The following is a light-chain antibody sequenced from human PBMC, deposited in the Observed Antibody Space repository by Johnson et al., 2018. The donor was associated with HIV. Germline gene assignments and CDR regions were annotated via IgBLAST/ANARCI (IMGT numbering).Light chain of an antibody. V-gene: IGLV1-51*02. J-gene: IGLJ1*01. CDR1: SSNIGNNY. Sequence: QSVLTQPPSVSAAPGQKVTISCSGSSSNIGNNYVSWYQQLPGTAPKLLICENNKRPSGIPDRFSGSKSGTSATLGITGLQTGDEADYYCGTWDISLSVGYGFGTVTKVTVL. CDR3: GTWDISLSVGYG. CDR2: ENN.